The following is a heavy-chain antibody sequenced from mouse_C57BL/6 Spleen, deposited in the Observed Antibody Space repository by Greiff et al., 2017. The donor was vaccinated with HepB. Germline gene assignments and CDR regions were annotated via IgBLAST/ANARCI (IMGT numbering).Heavy chain of an antibody. CDR1: GYTFTNYW. V-gene: IGHV1-63*01. CDR3: ARRYGRDYYAMDY. CDR2: IYPGGGYT. J-gene: IGHJ4*01. D-gene: IGHD1-1*01. Sequence: VQLQQSGAELVRPGTSVKMSCKASGYTFTNYWIGWAKQRPGHGLEWIGDIYPGGGYTNYNEKFKGKATLTADKSSSTAYMQFSSLTSEDSAIYYCARRYGRDYYAMDYWGQGTSVTVSS.